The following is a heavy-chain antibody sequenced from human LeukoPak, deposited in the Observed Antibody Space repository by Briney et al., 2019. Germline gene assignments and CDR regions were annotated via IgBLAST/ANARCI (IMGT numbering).Heavy chain of an antibody. CDR3: AKGTYGAAPRVPYVDV. Sequence: PGGSLRLSWAASGFTFDDYAMPWVRKAPGKGLEWVSGISWNSGSIGYADSVKGRFTISRDNAKNSLYLQMNSLRAEDTALYYCAKGTYGAAPRVPYVDVWGQGTTVTVSS. CDR2: ISWNSGSI. CDR1: GFTFDDYA. D-gene: IGHD4-17*01. V-gene: IGHV3-9*01. J-gene: IGHJ6*02.